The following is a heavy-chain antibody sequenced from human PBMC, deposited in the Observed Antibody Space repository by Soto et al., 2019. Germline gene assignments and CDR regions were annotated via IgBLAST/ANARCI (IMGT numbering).Heavy chain of an antibody. D-gene: IGHD3-22*01. CDR3: ARDKWSGYYDSSGYDY. V-gene: IGHV6-1*01. J-gene: IGHJ4*02. Sequence: QTLSLTCAISGDSVSSNSAAWNWIRQSPSRGLEWLGRTYYRSKWYNDYAVSVKSRITINPDTSKNQFSLKLNSVTPEDTAVYYCARDKWSGYYDSSGYDYWGQGTLVTVSS. CDR2: TYYRSKWYN. CDR1: GDSVSSNSAA.